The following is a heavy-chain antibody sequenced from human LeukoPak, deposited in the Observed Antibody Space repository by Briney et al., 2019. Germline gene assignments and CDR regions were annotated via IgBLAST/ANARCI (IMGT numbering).Heavy chain of an antibody. CDR3: ATRGYQKGGWPVGGGY. Sequence: GESLKISFHASWYTFPYYWIGWVRPMPGKGREWRAIIYPANSDTRYSPSFQGQVTISAEKSISTAYPRCSSLKASDTAMYYCATRGYQKGGWPVGGGYWGQGTPITVSS. J-gene: IGHJ4*02. CDR2: IYPANSDT. D-gene: IGHD5-18*01. V-gene: IGHV5-51*01. CDR1: WYTFPYYW.